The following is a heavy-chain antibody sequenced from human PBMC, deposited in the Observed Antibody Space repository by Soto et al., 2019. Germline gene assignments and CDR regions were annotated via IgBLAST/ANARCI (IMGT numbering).Heavy chain of an antibody. CDR2: IYYSGST. CDR1: GGSISSGGYY. D-gene: IGHD2-8*01. J-gene: IGHJ5*02. CDR3: ARDRGGYCTNGVCYPASGWFDP. Sequence: PSETLSLTCTVSGGSISSGGYYWSWIRQHPGKGLEWIGYIYYSGSTYYNPSLKSRVTISVDTSKNQFSLKLSSVTAADTAVYYCARDRGGYCTNGVCYPASGWFDPWGQGTLVTVSS. V-gene: IGHV4-31*03.